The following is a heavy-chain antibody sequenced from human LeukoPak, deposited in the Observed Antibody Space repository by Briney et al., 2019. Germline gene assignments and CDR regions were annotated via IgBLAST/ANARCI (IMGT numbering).Heavy chain of an antibody. V-gene: IGHV4-39*07. D-gene: IGHD6-13*01. CDR1: GGSISSSSYY. CDR3: ATMYSSSWYGGLSFDP. Sequence: SETLSLTCTVSGGSISSSSYYWGWIRQPPGKGLEWIGSIYYSGSTYYNPSLKSRVTISVDTSKNQFSLKLSSVTAADTAVYYCATMYSSSWYGGLSFDPWGQGTLVTVSS. CDR2: IYYSGST. J-gene: IGHJ5*02.